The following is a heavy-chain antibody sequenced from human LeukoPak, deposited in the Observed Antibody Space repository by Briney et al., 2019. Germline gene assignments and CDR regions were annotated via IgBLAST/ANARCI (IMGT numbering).Heavy chain of an antibody. D-gene: IGHD3-22*01. CDR2: MYYSGST. CDR1: GGSFTGQY. Sequence: SETLALTCAVYGGSFTGQYWNWIRQPPGKGLEWIGYMYYSGSTYYNPSLKSRVTISVDTSKNQFSLKLSSVTAADTAVYYCARPYYYDSRIDPWGQGTLVTVSS. CDR3: ARPYYYDSRIDP. V-gene: IGHV4-30-4*08. J-gene: IGHJ5*02.